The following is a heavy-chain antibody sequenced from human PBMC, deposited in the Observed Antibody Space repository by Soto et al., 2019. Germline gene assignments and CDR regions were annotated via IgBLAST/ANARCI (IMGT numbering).Heavy chain of an antibody. CDR1: GGTFSSYS. D-gene: IGHD5-18*01. Sequence: SVNVSCKSSGGTFSSYSISWGRQAPGQGLEWMGWIIPIFGTANYAQKFQGRVTITADESTSTAYMELSSLRSEDTAVYYCAREAGRDSYGYFDYWGQGTLVT. CDR3: AREAGRDSYGYFDY. V-gene: IGHV1-69*13. J-gene: IGHJ4*02. CDR2: IIPIFGTA.